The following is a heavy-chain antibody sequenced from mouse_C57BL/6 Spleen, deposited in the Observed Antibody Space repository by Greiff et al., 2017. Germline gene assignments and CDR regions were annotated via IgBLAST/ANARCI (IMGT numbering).Heavy chain of an antibody. CDR1: GYTFTSYW. D-gene: IGHD1-1*01. CDR3: AGGSSSYYFDY. CDR2: IDPSDSET. V-gene: IGHV1-52*01. J-gene: IGHJ2*01. Sequence: QVQLKQPGAELVRPGSSVKLSCKASGYTFTSYWMHWVKQRPIQGLEWIGNIDPSDSETHYNQKFKDKATLTVDKSSSTAYMQLSSLTSEDSAVYYCAGGSSSYYFDYWGQGTTLTVSS.